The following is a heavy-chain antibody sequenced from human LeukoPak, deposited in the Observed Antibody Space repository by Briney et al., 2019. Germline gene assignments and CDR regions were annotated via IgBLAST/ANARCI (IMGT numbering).Heavy chain of an antibody. Sequence: GASVKVSCKASGYTFTSYYMHWVRQAPGQGLEWMGLINPSGGSTSYAQKFQGRVTMTRDTSTSTVYMELSSLRSEDTAVYYCARVLVDSSGYYQNDGYWGQGTLVTVSS. CDR1: GYTFTSYY. V-gene: IGHV1-46*01. CDR2: INPSGGST. J-gene: IGHJ4*02. D-gene: IGHD3-22*01. CDR3: ARVLVDSSGYYQNDGY.